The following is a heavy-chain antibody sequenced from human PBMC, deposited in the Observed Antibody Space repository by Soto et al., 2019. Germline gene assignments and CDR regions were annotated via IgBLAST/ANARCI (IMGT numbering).Heavy chain of an antibody. CDR1: GDIFSGYS. V-gene: IGHV1-69*14. CDR3: ARNLGSGYDPGDY. D-gene: IGHD5-12*01. Sequence: QVQLVQSGAEVKKPGSSVKVSCKTSGDIFSGYSISWVRQAPGQGLEWMGGIIPIFGTTNYAQRFHGRVTMTADKSTSTVYMELYSLKSGDTAVYYCARNLGSGYDPGDYWGQGALVNVSS. J-gene: IGHJ4*02. CDR2: IIPIFGTT.